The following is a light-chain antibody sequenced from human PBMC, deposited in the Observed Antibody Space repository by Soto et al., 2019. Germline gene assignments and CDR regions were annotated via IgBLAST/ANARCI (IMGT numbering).Light chain of an antibody. J-gene: IGLJ1*01. CDR3: SSYTSSTTYV. CDR1: SSDVGLYNY. CDR2: DVT. V-gene: IGLV2-14*01. Sequence: QSALTQPASVSGSPGQSITISCTGTSSDVGLYNYVSWYQHHPGKAPRLMIYDVTNRPSGVSNRFSGSKSGNTASLTISGLQADDEADYYCSSYTSSTTYVFGTGTKLTVL.